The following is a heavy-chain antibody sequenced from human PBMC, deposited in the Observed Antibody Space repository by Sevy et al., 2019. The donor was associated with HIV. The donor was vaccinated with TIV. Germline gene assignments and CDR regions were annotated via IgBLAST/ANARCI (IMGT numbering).Heavy chain of an antibody. Sequence: GALRLSCAASGFTFSTYAMYWVRQAPGKGLEYVSAISGGGGNTYYGTSVKGRFTVSRANAKNTLYLQMGSLRAEDMAVYFCARKYHDTSGYPRYSMDVWGQGTTVTVSS. V-gene: IGHV3-64*01. CDR2: ISGGGGNT. J-gene: IGHJ6*02. CDR1: GFTFSTYA. CDR3: ARKYHDTSGYPRYSMDV. D-gene: IGHD3-22*01.